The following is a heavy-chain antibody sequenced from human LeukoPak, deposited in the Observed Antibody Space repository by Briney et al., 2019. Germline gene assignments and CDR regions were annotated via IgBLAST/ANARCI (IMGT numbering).Heavy chain of an antibody. D-gene: IGHD6-13*01. CDR3: ARQIAADAFDI. V-gene: IGHV4-38-2*01. CDR2: IYHSGST. Sequence: SETLSLTCAVSGYSISSGYYWGWIRPPPGKGLEWIGSIYHSGSTYYNPSLKSRVTISVDTSKNQFSLKLSSVTAADTAVYYCARQIAADAFDIWGQGTMVTVSS. J-gene: IGHJ3*02. CDR1: GYSISSGYY.